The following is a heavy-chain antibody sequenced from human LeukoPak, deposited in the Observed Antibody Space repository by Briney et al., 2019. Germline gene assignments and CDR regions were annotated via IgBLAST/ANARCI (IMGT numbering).Heavy chain of an antibody. Sequence: SVKVSCKASGGTFSSYAISWVRQAPGQGLEWMGGIIPIFGTANYAQKFQGRVTITADKSTSTAYMELSSLRSEDTAVYYCARQTGYSSGWYYFDYWGQGTLVTVSS. V-gene: IGHV1-69*06. J-gene: IGHJ4*02. CDR3: ARQTGYSSGWYYFDY. D-gene: IGHD6-19*01. CDR2: IIPIFGTA. CDR1: GGTFSSYA.